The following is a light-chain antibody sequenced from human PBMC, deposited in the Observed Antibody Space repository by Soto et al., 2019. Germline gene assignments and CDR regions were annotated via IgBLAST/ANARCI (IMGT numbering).Light chain of an antibody. CDR2: GGH. J-gene: IGKJ2*01. Sequence: VLTQSPGTLSLTPGERATLSCRAGQSVRSTYLAWYQQKPGQAPRLLIYGGHNRAPGIADRFSGSGSGTDFTLTISRLEPEDSAVYYCQQYDNSPMYTFGQGTKLEIK. CDR1: QSVRSTY. CDR3: QQYDNSPMYT. V-gene: IGKV3-20*01.